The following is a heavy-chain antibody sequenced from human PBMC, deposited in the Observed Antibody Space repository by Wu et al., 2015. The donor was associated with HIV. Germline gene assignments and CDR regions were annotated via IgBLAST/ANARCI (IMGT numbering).Heavy chain of an antibody. CDR1: GGSISSYY. J-gene: IGHJ4*02. CDR2: IYYSGST. D-gene: IGHD6-19*01. Sequence: QVQLQESGPGLVKPSETLSLTCTVSGGSISSYYWSWIRQPPGKGLEWIGYIYYSGSTNYNPSLKSRVTISVDTSKNQFSLKLSSVTAADTAVYYCASTYSSGWSSYDYWGQGTLVTVSS. CDR3: ASTYSSGWSSYDY. V-gene: IGHV4-59*01.